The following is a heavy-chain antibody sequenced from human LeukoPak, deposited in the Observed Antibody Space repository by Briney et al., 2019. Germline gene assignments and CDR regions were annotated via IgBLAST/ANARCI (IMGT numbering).Heavy chain of an antibody. Sequence: SETLSLTCTVSGGSISSYYWSWIRQPAGKGLEWIGRIYTSGSTNYNPSLKSRVTMSVDTSKNQFSLKLSSVTAADTAVYYCARGAIVVVPAAPFDYWGQGTLVTVSS. J-gene: IGHJ4*02. CDR1: GGSISSYY. CDR3: ARGAIVVVPAAPFDY. V-gene: IGHV4-4*07. CDR2: IYTSGST. D-gene: IGHD2-2*01.